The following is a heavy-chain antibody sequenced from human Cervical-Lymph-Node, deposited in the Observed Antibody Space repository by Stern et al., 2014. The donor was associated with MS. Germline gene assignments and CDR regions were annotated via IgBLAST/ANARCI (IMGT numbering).Heavy chain of an antibody. J-gene: IGHJ2*01. CDR2: ISGSGGNT. CDR1: GFTFSSYA. Sequence: EVQLVESGGDLAQPGGSLRLSCVASGFTFSSYAMSWVRQAPGKGLEWVSGISGSGGNTYYADSVKGRVTISRDNSKNTLYLQMNSLRAEDTAVYYCAKDSNWYFDFWGRGTLVTVSS. D-gene: IGHD2-2*01. CDR3: AKDSNWYFDF. V-gene: IGHV3-23*04.